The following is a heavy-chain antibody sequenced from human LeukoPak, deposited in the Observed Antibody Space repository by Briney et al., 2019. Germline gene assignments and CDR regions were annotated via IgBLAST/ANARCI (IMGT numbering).Heavy chain of an antibody. J-gene: IGHJ4*02. CDR1: GGSFSGYY. Sequence: HPSETLSLTCAVYGGSFSGYYWSWIRQPPGKGLEWIGYIYYSGSTNYNPSLKSRVTISVDTSKNQFSLKLSSVTAADTAVYYCARGHSSSPTPFDYWGQGTLVTVSS. CDR2: IYYSGST. V-gene: IGHV4-59*01. D-gene: IGHD6-13*01. CDR3: ARGHSSSPTPFDY.